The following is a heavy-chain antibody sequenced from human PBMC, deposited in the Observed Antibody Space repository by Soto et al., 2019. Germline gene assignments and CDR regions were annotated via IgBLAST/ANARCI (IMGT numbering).Heavy chain of an antibody. CDR3: ARDRFYYYGSGSQNWFDP. Sequence: QPGGSLRLSCAASGFTFSSYGMHWVRQAPGKGLEWVAVIWYDGSNKYYADSVKGRFTISRDNSKNTLYLQMNSLRAEDTAVYYCARDRFYYYGSGSQNWFDPWGQGTLVTVSS. D-gene: IGHD3-10*01. CDR2: IWYDGSNK. J-gene: IGHJ5*02. V-gene: IGHV3-33*01. CDR1: GFTFSSYG.